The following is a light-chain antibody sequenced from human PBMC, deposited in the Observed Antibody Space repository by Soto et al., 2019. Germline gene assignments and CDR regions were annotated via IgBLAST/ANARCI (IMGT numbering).Light chain of an antibody. J-gene: IGKJ1*01. CDR3: QQYGSSPWT. V-gene: IGKV3-20*01. CDR2: GAS. Sequence: EIVMAPFPATPSVSPGERAPPSCRASQSVRGDLVWYQQKPGQAPRLLIYGASTRATGIPARFSGSGSGTDFTLTISRLEPEDFAVYYCQQYGSSPWTFGQGTKVDIK. CDR1: QSVRGD.